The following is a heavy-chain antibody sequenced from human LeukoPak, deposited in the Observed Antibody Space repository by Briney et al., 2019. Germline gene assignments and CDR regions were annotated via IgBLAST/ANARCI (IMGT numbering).Heavy chain of an antibody. CDR2: ISGSSRYI. D-gene: IGHD6-6*01. CDR3: ARSQLAVPFFDY. J-gene: IGHJ4*02. V-gene: IGHV3-21*01. CDR1: GFTFSSYS. Sequence: PGGSLRLSCAASGFTFSSYSMNWVRQAPGKGLEWVSFISGSSRYIYYADSVRGRFTISRDNAKNSLYLQMNSLRPEDTAVYFCARSQLAVPFFDYWGQGTLVTVSS.